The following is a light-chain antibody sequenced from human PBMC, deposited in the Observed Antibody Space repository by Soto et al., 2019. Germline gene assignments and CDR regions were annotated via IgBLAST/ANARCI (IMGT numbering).Light chain of an antibody. CDR3: QQLNSFPIP. J-gene: IGKJ3*01. CDR1: QGIANF. V-gene: IGKV1-9*01. Sequence: IQLTQSPSSLSASVGDRVPISCRASQGIANFLAWYQQKPGKAPKLLIYGASTLQSGVPSRFSDSGSGTDFTLTISSPQPEDFATYYCQQLNSFPIPFGPGTKVDIK. CDR2: GAS.